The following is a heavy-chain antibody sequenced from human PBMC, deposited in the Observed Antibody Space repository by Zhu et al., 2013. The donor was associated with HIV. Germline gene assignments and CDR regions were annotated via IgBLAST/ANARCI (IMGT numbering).Heavy chain of an antibody. CDR1: GGTFSSYA. D-gene: IGHD5-18*01. V-gene: IGHV1-69*06. CDR3: AISTYNYGHPAEYFQH. J-gene: IGHJ1*01. Sequence: QVQLVQSGAEVKKPGSSVKVSCKASGGTFSSYAISWVRQAPGQGLEWMGEIIPIFGTANYAQRFQVRVTITADKSTSTVYMELSSLRSEDTALYYCAISTYNYGHPAEYFQHWGQGTLGHRLL. CDR2: IIPIFGTA.